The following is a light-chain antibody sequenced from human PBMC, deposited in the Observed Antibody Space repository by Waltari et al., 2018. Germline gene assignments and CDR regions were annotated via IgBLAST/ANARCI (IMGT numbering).Light chain of an antibody. V-gene: IGLV2-23*02. Sequence: QSALTQPASVSGSPGQSITISCTGTSSDAGRFNFVSWYQQHPGKAPQLMIYVVSKPPSGVSVRCSGSKTGNTASLTSSGLHAEDEADYYCCSYAGSSTLVFGGVTKLTVL. CDR1: SSDAGRFNF. CDR2: VVS. J-gene: IGLJ2*01. CDR3: CSYAGSSTLV.